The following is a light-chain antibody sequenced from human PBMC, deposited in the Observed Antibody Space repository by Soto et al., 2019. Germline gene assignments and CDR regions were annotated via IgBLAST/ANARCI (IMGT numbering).Light chain of an antibody. V-gene: IGKV1-9*01. CDR3: QQSFSPLTFGGGTPQLT. CDR1: QGICTY. CDR2: ASS. J-gene: IGKJ4*01. Sequence: IQSTQSPSSLSASVGDRVTVTCRASQGICTYLFWYQQKRGKAPTVLIYASSTLQTGVPSRFSGSGSGTDFSLTISSLHPEDVATYYCQQSFSPLTFGGGTPQLTFGGGTKVDIK.